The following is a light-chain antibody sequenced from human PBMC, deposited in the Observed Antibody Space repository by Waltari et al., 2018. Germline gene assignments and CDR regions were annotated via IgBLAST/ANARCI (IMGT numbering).Light chain of an antibody. CDR1: GSNIGAGYD. J-gene: IGLJ3*02. CDR2: GST. CDR3: QSYDTSLSVV. V-gene: IGLV1-40*01. Sequence: QSVLTQPPSVSGAPGQRVTISCTVRGSNIGAGYDVHWYQQLPRAAPKLLIYGSTSRPLGVPARFFGSTSGTSASLAITGLQAEDEADYYCQSYDTSLSVVFGGGTKLTVL.